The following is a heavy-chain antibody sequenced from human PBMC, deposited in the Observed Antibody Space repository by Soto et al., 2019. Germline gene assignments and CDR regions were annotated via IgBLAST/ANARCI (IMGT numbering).Heavy chain of an antibody. CDR3: AKSLPASWADS. CDR1: GDSISNYY. J-gene: IGHJ4*02. V-gene: IGHV4-59*01. CDR2: VYSSGNT. D-gene: IGHD2-2*01. Sequence: QVQLQESGPGLVKPSETLSLTCTVSGDSISNYYWSWIRQPPGKGLEWIGYVYSSGNTNYNPSLKSRVTISLDTSKNQFSLKLTSVTAADTAVYYCAKSLPASWADSWGRGTLVTVSS.